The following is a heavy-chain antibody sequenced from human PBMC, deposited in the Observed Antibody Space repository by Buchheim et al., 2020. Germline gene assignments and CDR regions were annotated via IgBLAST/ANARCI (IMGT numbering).Heavy chain of an antibody. V-gene: IGHV3-23*01. Sequence: EVQLLESGGGLVQPGGSLRLSCAASGFTFSSYAMSWFRQAPGRGLELVSAISGSGGSTSYAASVKGRFTISRDTSKNTLYLQMNSLRAEDTAVYYCAKVEEGSGWYGWFDPWGQGTL. J-gene: IGHJ5*02. CDR1: GFTFSSYA. CDR3: AKVEEGSGWYGWFDP. CDR2: ISGSGGST. D-gene: IGHD6-19*01.